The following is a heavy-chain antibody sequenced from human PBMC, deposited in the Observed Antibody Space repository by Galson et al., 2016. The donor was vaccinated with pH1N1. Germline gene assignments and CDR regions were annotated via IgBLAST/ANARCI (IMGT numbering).Heavy chain of an antibody. CDR2: IYTSGST. J-gene: IGHJ4*02. V-gene: IGHV4-61*02. CDR3: ARFGLGVPFDS. Sequence: LTCSVSGGSISRGSYYWNWIRQPAGRGLEWIGRIYTSGSTNYNPSLKSQVTISLDTSKNQISLKLSSVTPAGTAVYYCARFGLGVPFDSWGQGTPVTVSS. D-gene: IGHD3-16*01. CDR1: GGSISRGSYY.